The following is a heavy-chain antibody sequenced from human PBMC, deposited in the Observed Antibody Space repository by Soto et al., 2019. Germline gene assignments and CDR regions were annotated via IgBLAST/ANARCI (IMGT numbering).Heavy chain of an antibody. CDR3: AGGGEIFDY. CDR2: ISYDGSNK. Sequence: PGGSLRLSCAASGFTFSSYAMHWVRQAPGKGLEWVAVISYDGSNKYYADSVKGRFTISRDNSKNTLYLQMNSLRAEDTAVYYCAGGGEIFDYWGQGTLVTVSS. CDR1: GFTFSSYA. J-gene: IGHJ4*02. V-gene: IGHV3-30-3*01. D-gene: IGHD3-10*01.